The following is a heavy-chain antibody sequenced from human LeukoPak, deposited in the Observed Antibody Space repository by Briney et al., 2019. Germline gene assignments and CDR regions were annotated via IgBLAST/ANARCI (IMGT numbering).Heavy chain of an antibody. Sequence: ASVKVSCKASGYTFTSYDINWVRQATGQGLEWMGWMNPNSGNTGYAQKFQGRVTITRNTSISTAYMELSSLRSEDTAVYYCARGPPLSGNYYYFTFDYWGQGNLVTVSS. CDR3: ARGPPLSGNYYYFTFDY. V-gene: IGHV1-8*03. J-gene: IGHJ4*02. CDR2: MNPNSGNT. D-gene: IGHD1-26*01. CDR1: GYTFTSYD.